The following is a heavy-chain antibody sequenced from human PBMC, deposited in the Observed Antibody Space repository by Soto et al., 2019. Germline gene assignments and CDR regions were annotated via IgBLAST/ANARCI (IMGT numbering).Heavy chain of an antibody. J-gene: IGHJ3*02. CDR3: AGQDIVVVVAATQDAFDI. CDR2: ISSSSSTI. Sequence: EVQLVESGGGLVQPGGSLRLSCAASGFTFSSYSMNWVRQAPGKGLAWVSYISSSSSTIYYADSVKGRFTISRDNAKNSLYLQMNSLRAEDTAVYYCAGQDIVVVVAATQDAFDIWGQGTMVTVSS. CDR1: GFTFSSYS. D-gene: IGHD2-15*01. V-gene: IGHV3-48*01.